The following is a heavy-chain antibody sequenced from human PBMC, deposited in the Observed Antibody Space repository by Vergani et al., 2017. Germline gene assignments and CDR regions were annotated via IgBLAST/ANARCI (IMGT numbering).Heavy chain of an antibody. Sequence: EVQLVESGGGLVKPGGSLRLSCAASGFTFSSYSMNWVRQAPGKGLEWVSSISSSSSYIYYADSVKGRFTISRDNAKNSLYLQMNSLRAEDTAVYYCARREYSYGPTDYWGQGTLVTFSS. D-gene: IGHD5-18*01. CDR2: ISSSSSYI. J-gene: IGHJ4*02. CDR1: GFTFSSYS. CDR3: ARREYSYGPTDY. V-gene: IGHV3-21*01.